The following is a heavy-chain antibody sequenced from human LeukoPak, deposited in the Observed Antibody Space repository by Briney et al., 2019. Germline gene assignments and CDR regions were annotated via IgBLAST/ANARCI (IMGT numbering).Heavy chain of an antibody. V-gene: IGHV3-21*01. CDR3: ARFAAGGSYYYYMDV. Sequence: GGSLRLSCAASGFTFSSYSMDWVRQAPGKGLEWVSSISSSSSYIYYADSVKGRYTISRDNAKNSLYLQMNSLRADDTAVYYCARFAAGGSYYYYMDVWGKGTTVTVSS. CDR1: GFTFSSYS. CDR2: ISSSSSYI. J-gene: IGHJ6*03. D-gene: IGHD6-25*01.